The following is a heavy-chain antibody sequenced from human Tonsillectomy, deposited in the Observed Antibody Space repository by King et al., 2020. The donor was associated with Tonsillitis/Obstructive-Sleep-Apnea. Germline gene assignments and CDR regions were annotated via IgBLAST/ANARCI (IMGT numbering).Heavy chain of an antibody. J-gene: IGHJ6*02. CDR2: ISYDGSNK. Sequence: VQLVESGGGVVQPGRSLRLSCSASGFTFSTYAMHWVRQAPGKGLEWVAIISYDGSNKYRADSVKGRFTISRDNSNNTLYLQMNSLRTEDTAVYYCARDFSPFRAFGMDVWGQGTSVTVSS. V-gene: IGHV3-30*04. CDR1: GFTFSTYA. CDR3: ARDFSPFRAFGMDV. D-gene: IGHD3-10*01.